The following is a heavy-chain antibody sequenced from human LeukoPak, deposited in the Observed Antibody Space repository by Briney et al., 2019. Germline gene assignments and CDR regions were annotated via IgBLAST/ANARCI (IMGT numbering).Heavy chain of an antibody. V-gene: IGHV3-7*01. Sequence: GGSLRLSCAASGSTFRSYWMSWVRQAPGKGLEWVANIKQDGSEKYYVDSVKGRFTISIDNAKNSLYLQMNSLRAEDTAVYYCARDKMRIAAAGIYYYWGQGTLVTVSS. CDR2: IKQDGSEK. CDR1: GSTFRSYW. D-gene: IGHD6-13*01. J-gene: IGHJ4*02. CDR3: ARDKMRIAAAGIYYY.